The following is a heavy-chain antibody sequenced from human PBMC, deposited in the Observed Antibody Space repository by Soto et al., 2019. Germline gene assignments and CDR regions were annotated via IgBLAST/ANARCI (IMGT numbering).Heavy chain of an antibody. D-gene: IGHD6-6*01. V-gene: IGHV3-21*01. CDR3: ARVHIAARDY. CDR2: ISSISTYI. J-gene: IGHJ4*02. Sequence: EVQLVESGGGLVKPGGSLRLSCAVSGFTFSAYTMSRVRQPPGKGLEWVATISSISTYIKYADSVKGRFTISRDNARNSLYLQMDSLRVEDTAVYYCARVHIAARDYWGQGTLVTVSS. CDR1: GFTFSAYT.